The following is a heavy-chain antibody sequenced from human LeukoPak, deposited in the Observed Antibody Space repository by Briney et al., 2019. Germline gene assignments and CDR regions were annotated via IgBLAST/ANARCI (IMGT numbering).Heavy chain of an antibody. CDR3: ARDRYYGSAPSHYYYYGMDV. V-gene: IGHV3-30-3*01. CDR2: ISYDGSNK. J-gene: IGHJ6*02. Sequence: GRSLRLSCAASGFTVSSYAMHWVRQAPGKGLEWVAVISYDGSNKYYADSVKGRFTISRDNSKNTLYLQMNSLRAEDTAVYYCARDRYYGSAPSHYYYYGMDVWGQGTTVTVSS. CDR1: GFTVSSYA. D-gene: IGHD3-10*01.